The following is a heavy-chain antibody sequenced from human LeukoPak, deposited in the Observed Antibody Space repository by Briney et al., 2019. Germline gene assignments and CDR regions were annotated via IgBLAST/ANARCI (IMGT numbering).Heavy chain of an antibody. V-gene: IGHV1-18*01. J-gene: IGHJ4*02. CDR3: ARIQSRIIAARPGNPAFDY. Sequence: GASVTVSCKASGYTFTSYDISWVRQAPGQGLEWMGWISTYNDNTHHAQKLQGRVTMTTDTSTSTVYMELKSLRSDDTAVYYCARIQSRIIAARPGNPAFDYWGRGTLGSVSS. CDR2: ISTYNDNT. D-gene: IGHD6-6*01. CDR1: GYTFTSYD.